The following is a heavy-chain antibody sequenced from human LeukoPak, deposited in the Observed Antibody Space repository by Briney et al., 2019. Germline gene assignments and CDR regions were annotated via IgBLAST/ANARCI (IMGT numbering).Heavy chain of an antibody. V-gene: IGHV1-24*01. CDR3: ATALLTTVTFQH. CDR2: FDPEDGET. J-gene: IGHJ1*01. Sequence: GSSVKVSCKVSGYTLTELSMHWVRQAPGKGLEWIGGFDPEDGETIYAQKFQGRVTMTEDTSTDTAYMELSSLRSEDTAVYYCATALLTTVTFQHWGQGTLVTVSS. D-gene: IGHD4-17*01. CDR1: GYTLTELS.